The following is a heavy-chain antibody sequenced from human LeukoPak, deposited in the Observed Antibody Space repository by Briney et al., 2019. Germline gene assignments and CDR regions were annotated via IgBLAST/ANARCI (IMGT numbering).Heavy chain of an antibody. CDR3: ARGATVDTAMPYYYYMDV. Sequence: ASVKVSCKASGYTFTGYYMHWVRQAPGQGLEWMGWINPNSGGTNYAQKFQGRVTMTRDTSISTAYMELSRLRSDDTAVYYCARGATVDTAMPYYYYMDVWGKGTTVTISS. CDR1: GYTFTGYY. V-gene: IGHV1-2*02. CDR2: INPNSGGT. D-gene: IGHD5-18*01. J-gene: IGHJ6*03.